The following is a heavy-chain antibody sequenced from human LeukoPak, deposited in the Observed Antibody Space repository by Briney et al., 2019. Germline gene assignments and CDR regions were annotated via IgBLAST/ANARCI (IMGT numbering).Heavy chain of an antibody. CDR1: EFVFSNYG. CDR2: IRYDGSNK. CDR3: AKDLTYYDFWSGYYKDY. V-gene: IGHV3-30*02. J-gene: IGHJ4*02. Sequence: PGGSLRPSCGGEFVFSNYGMHWVRQAPGKGLEWVAFIRYDGSNKYYADSVKGRFTISRDNSKNTLYLQMNSLRAEDTAVYYCAKDLTYYDFWSGYYKDYWGQGTLVTVSS. D-gene: IGHD3-3*01.